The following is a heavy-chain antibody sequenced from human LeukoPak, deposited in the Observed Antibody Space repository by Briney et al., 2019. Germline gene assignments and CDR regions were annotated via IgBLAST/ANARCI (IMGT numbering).Heavy chain of an antibody. D-gene: IGHD3-22*01. Sequence: ASVKVSCKASGYTFTSYGIIWVRQAPGQGLEWMGWISVYNGNTNYAQKLQGRVTITTDTSTSTAYMELRSLRSDDTAVYYCARATTLYYYDSSGIDAFDIWGQGTMVTVSS. V-gene: IGHV1-18*01. J-gene: IGHJ3*02. CDR1: GYTFTSYG. CDR3: ARATTLYYYDSSGIDAFDI. CDR2: ISVYNGNT.